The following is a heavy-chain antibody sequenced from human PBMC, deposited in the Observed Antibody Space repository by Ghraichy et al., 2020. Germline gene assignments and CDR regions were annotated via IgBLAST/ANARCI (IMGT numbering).Heavy chain of an antibody. Sequence: GESLNISCAASGFTFSGNWMGWVRQAPGKGLEWVANISKGGGTQYDVAVVRRRFNISRDNAKNSLYLEMNSLRDENSAVYYCARHGSWVFDYWGQGTLVTVSS. CDR3: ARHGSWVFDY. D-gene: IGHD6-13*01. CDR1: GFTFSGNW. V-gene: IGHV3-7*01. J-gene: IGHJ4*02. CDR2: ISKGGGTQ.